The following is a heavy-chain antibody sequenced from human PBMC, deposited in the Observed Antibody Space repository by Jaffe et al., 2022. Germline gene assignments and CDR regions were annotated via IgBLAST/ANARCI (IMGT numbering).Heavy chain of an antibody. J-gene: IGHJ6*03. Sequence: EVQLVESGGGLVKPGGSLRLSCAASGFTFSSYSMNWVRQAPGKGLEWVSSISSSSSYIYYADSVKGRFTISRDNAKNSLYLQMNSLRAEDTAVYYCARVGSPGYYYYMDVWGKGTTVTVSS. CDR3: ARVGSPGYYYYMDV. V-gene: IGHV3-21*01. CDR2: ISSSSSYI. D-gene: IGHD3-10*01. CDR1: GFTFSSYS.